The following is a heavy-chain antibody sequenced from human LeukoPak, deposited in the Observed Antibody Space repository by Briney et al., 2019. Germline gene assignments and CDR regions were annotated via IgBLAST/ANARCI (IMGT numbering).Heavy chain of an antibody. D-gene: IGHD3-10*01. Sequence: SVTLSLTCAVSGGSISSTRYYWGWIRQPPGKGLEWIGSIYYSGSTYYNPSLKSRVTMSVDRSKNQFSLKLSSVTAADTAVYYCARHGIYYGLGSSYGLPNWFDPWGQGTLVTVSS. CDR1: GGSISSTRYY. J-gene: IGHJ5*02. V-gene: IGHV4-39*01. CDR3: ARHGIYYGLGSSYGLPNWFDP. CDR2: IYYSGST.